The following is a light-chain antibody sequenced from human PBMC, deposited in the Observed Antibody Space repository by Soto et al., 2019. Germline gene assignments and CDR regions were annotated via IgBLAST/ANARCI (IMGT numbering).Light chain of an antibody. Sequence: DIQMTKSQSSLYASVGDRVTITCRASQSIRKYLNWYQQKQGKAPKLLIYATSTLQSWVPSRFSGSGSGVDFTLTISSLQPEDFATYYCHQTSNIPFTFGGGTKVEN. V-gene: IGKV1-39*01. J-gene: IGKJ4*01. CDR1: QSIRKY. CDR3: HQTSNIPFT. CDR2: ATS.